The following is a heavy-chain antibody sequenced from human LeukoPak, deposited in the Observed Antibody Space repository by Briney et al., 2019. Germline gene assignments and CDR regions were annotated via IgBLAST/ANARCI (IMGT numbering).Heavy chain of an antibody. CDR3: ARERLSSGYYHAPLDY. CDR1: GYTFTSYA. CDR2: INAGNGNT. V-gene: IGHV1-3*03. J-gene: IGHJ4*02. D-gene: IGHD3-22*01. Sequence: GASVKVSCKASGYTFTSYAMHWVRQAPGQRLEWMGWINAGNGNTKYSQEFQGRVTITRDTSASTAYMELSSLRSEDMAVYYCARERLSSGYYHAPLDYWGQGTLVTVSS.